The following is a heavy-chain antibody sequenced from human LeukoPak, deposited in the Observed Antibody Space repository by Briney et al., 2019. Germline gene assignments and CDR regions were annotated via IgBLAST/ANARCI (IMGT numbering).Heavy chain of an antibody. CDR3: ARDRAAAGRILSPWY. CDR2: ISYDGSNK. CDR1: GFTFSSYA. V-gene: IGHV3-30-3*01. J-gene: IGHJ4*02. D-gene: IGHD6-13*01. Sequence: GGSLRLSCAASGFTFSSYAMHWVRQATGKGLEWVAVISYDGSNKYYADSVKGRFTISRDNSKNTLYLQMNSLRAEDTAVYYCARDRAAAGRILSPWYWGQGTLVTVSS.